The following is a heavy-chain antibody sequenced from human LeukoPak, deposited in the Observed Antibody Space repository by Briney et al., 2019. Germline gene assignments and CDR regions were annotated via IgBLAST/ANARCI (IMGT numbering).Heavy chain of an antibody. D-gene: IGHD1-1*01. CDR3: ARGQEFDDGVFDS. V-gene: IGHV3-53*01. CDR2: IYSGGSA. CDR1: GFTVSSNY. J-gene: IGHJ4*02. Sequence: GGSLRLSCAASGFTVSSNYMSWVGQAPGKGLEWVSVIYSGGSAYYVDSVKGRFTISRDNSKNTVYVQMNSLRVEDTAIYYCARGQEFDDGVFDSWGQGTLVTVSS.